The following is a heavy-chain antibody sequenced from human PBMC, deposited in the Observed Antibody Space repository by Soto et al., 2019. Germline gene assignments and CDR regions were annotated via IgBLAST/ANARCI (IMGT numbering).Heavy chain of an antibody. V-gene: IGHV4-31*11. J-gene: IGHJ4*02. CDR3: ARYRFRGTWSKFDY. D-gene: IGHD3-16*02. CDR1: GASISSDAYH. Sequence: QVQLQESGPGLVKPSQTLSLYCAVSGASISSDAYHWSWIRQHPGKGLEWVGFISSRGRTYYTPSLKSRLTISVDTSKNQVSLHLTSVTAADTAMYFCARYRFRGTWSKFDYWGRGTLVTVSS. CDR2: ISSRGRT.